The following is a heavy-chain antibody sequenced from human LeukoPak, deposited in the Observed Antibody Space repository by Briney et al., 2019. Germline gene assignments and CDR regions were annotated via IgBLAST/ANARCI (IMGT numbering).Heavy chain of an antibody. Sequence: GGSLRLSCAAPGFTVSSNYMSWVRQAPGEGLEWVSVIYSGGSTYYADSVKGRFTIPRDDSKNTLYLHINRLRSEATTVYYCARDLGQLFDYWGKGTLVIVSS. V-gene: IGHV3-66*01. D-gene: IGHD2-21*01. CDR3: ARDLGQLFDY. CDR2: IYSGGST. J-gene: IGHJ4*02. CDR1: GFTVSSNY.